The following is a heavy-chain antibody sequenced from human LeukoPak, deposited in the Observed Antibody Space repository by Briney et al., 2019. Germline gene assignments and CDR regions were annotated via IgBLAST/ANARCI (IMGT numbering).Heavy chain of an antibody. CDR1: GLTFSDYS. J-gene: IGHJ4*02. D-gene: IGHD3-16*01. CDR3: AKGVTGGGSFYFDY. V-gene: IGHV3-23*01. Sequence: PGGSLRLSCAASGLTFSDYSMTWVRQAPGKGLEWVSAISGSGGSTSYADSVKGRFTISRDNSKNTLYLQMNSLRAEDTAIYYCAKGVTGGGSFYFDYWGQGTLVTVSS. CDR2: ISGSGGST.